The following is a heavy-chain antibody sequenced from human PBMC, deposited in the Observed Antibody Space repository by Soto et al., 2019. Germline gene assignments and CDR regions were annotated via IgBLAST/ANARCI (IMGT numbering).Heavy chain of an antibody. V-gene: IGHV3-30-3*01. Sequence: GGSLRLSCAASGFTFSSYAMHWVRQAPGKGLEWVAVISYDGSNKYYADSVKGRFTISRDNSKNTLYLQMNSLRAEDTAVYYCARDSRRYYDFWSGYSYNWFDPWGQGTLVTVSS. CDR1: GFTFSSYA. J-gene: IGHJ5*02. CDR2: ISYDGSNK. CDR3: ARDSRRYYDFWSGYSYNWFDP. D-gene: IGHD3-3*01.